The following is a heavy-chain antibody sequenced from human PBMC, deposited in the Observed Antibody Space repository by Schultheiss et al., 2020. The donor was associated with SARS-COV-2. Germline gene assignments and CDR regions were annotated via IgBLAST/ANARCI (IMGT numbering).Heavy chain of an antibody. CDR3: ARAEGSSGWYNWFDP. D-gene: IGHD6-19*01. V-gene: IGHV1-2*02. Sequence: GESLKISCKASGYTFTGYYMHWVRQAPGQGLEWMGWINPNSGGTNYAQKFQGRVTMTRDTSISTAYMELSRLRSDDTAVYYCARAEGSSGWYNWFDPWGQGTLVTVSS. CDR2: INPNSGGT. CDR1: GYTFTGYY. J-gene: IGHJ5*02.